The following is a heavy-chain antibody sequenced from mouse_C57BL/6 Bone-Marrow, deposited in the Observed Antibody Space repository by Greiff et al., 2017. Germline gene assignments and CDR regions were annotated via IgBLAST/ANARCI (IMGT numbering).Heavy chain of an antibody. Sequence: EVMLVESGGGLVQPGGSLKLSCAASGFTFSDYYMYWVRQTPEKRLEWVAYISNGGGSTYYPDTVKGRFTISRDNAKNTLYLQMSRLKSEDTAMYYCARGGTGPYYFDYWGQGTTLTVSS. CDR3: ARGGTGPYYFDY. V-gene: IGHV5-12*01. J-gene: IGHJ2*01. CDR2: ISNGGGST. CDR1: GFTFSDYY. D-gene: IGHD4-1*01.